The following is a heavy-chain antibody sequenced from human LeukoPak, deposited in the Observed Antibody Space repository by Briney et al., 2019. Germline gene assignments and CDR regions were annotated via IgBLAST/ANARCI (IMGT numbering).Heavy chain of an antibody. Sequence: GGSLRLSFAASGFTFISYAMSWVRQAPGKGLEWVSAIIGSGGSTFSADSVKGRFTISRDNSKNTLYLQMNSLRADDTAVYYCAKQESWSNFDSWGQGTLVTVSS. CDR1: GFTFISYA. CDR3: AKQESWSNFDS. CDR2: IIGSGGST. D-gene: IGHD2-15*01. V-gene: IGHV3-23*01. J-gene: IGHJ4*02.